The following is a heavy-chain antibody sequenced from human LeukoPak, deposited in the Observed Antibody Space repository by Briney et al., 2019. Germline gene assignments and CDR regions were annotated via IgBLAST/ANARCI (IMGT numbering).Heavy chain of an antibody. V-gene: IGHV1-18*01. CDR2: ISAYNGNT. D-gene: IGHD2-2*01. Sequence: ASVKVSCKASGYTFTSYGISWVRQAPGQGLEWMGWISAYNGNTNYAQKLQGRVTITTDASTSTAYMELRSLRSDDTAVYYCATEYVVPAAKGVPNWFDPWGQGTLVTVSS. CDR1: GYTFTSYG. CDR3: ATEYVVPAAKGVPNWFDP. J-gene: IGHJ5*02.